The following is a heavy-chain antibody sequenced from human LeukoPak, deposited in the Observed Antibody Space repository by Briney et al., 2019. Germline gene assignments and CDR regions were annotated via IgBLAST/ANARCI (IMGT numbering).Heavy chain of an antibody. CDR1: GFTFSSYE. CDR2: ISSSGSTI. D-gene: IGHD2-15*01. V-gene: IGHV3-48*03. J-gene: IGHJ3*02. CDR3: ARGYCSGGSCYPIFAFDI. Sequence: GGSLRLSCAASGFTFSSYEMNWVRQAPGKGLEWVSYISSSGSTIHYADSVKGRFTISRDNAKNSLYLQMNSLRAEDTAVYYCARGYCSGGSCYPIFAFDIWGQGTMVTVSS.